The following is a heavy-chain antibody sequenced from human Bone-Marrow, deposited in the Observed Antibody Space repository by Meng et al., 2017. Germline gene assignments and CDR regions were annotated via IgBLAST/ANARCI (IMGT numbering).Heavy chain of an antibody. D-gene: IGHD3-16*01. CDR3: VWGGLGLGMGGGAHFDY. Sequence: QVLLQESGPGLVKPSGTLSLTCAVSGGSISSSNWWRWVRQPPGMGVEWLGKIYHSGITNQNPSLKGRVTMSVKNSKNQFPLELNSMPAAEPAGDYCVWGGLGLGMGGGAHFDYWGQGTLVTVSS. CDR2: IYHSGIT. CDR1: GGSISSSNW. J-gene: IGHJ4*02. V-gene: IGHV4-4*02.